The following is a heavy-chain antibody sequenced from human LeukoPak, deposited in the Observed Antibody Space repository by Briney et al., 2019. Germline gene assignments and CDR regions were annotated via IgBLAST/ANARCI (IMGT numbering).Heavy chain of an antibody. D-gene: IGHD2-21*02. CDR2: IAGSSGYI. J-gene: IGHJ4*01. CDR1: GFTFSNYT. V-gene: IGHV3-21*01. Sequence: GGSLRLSCAASGFTFSNYTMNWVRQAPGKGLEWVSSIAGSSGYIPYADSVKGRFTISRDNAKKSLYLQMTSLTAEDTAVYYCARDRGAYCGGDCYLGFDYWGRGTLVTVSS. CDR3: ARDRGAYCGGDCYLGFDY.